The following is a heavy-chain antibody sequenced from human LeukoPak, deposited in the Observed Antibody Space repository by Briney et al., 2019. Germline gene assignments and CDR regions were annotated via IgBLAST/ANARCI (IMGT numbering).Heavy chain of an antibody. V-gene: IGHV4-59*01. CDR3: ARAIFGGVIPDY. CDR1: GGSISSYY. Sequence: NPSETLSLTCTVSGGSISSYYWSWIRQPPGKGLEWIGYIYYSGSTNYNPSLKSRVTISVDTSKNQFSLKLSSVTAADTAVYYCARAIFGGVIPDYWGQGTLVTVSS. J-gene: IGHJ4*02. D-gene: IGHD3-16*02. CDR2: IYYSGST.